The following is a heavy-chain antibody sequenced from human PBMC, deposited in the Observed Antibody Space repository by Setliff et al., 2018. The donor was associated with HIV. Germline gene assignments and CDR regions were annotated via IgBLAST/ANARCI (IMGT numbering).Heavy chain of an antibody. Sequence: PGGSLRLSCAASGFTFRNYWMHWVRQAPGKGLVWVSRIDGDGSGTSYADPVQGRFTISRDNAKNTLYLQMNSLRAEDTAVYYCVRDITTCWDVWGQGTTVTVSS. J-gene: IGHJ6*02. D-gene: IGHD4-4*01. CDR1: GFTFRNYW. V-gene: IGHV3-74*01. CDR2: IDGDGSGT. CDR3: VRDITTCWDV.